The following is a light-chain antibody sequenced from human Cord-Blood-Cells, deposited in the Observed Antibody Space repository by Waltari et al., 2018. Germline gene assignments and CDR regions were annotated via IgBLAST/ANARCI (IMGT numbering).Light chain of an antibody. CDR3: QSYDSSLSGSV. J-gene: IGLJ3*02. V-gene: IGLV1-40*01. CDR2: GNS. CDR1: SSNIGAGYD. Sequence: QSVLTQPPSVSAAPGQRVTISCTRISSNIGAGYDVHWYQPLPGTAPKLLIYGNSNRPSGVPDRFSGSKSGTSASLAITGLQAVDEADYYCQSYDSSLSGSVFGGGTKLTVL.